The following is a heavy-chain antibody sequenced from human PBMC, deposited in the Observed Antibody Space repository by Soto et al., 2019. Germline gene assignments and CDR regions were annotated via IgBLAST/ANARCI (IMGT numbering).Heavy chain of an antibody. CDR2: INHSGST. CDR1: GGSFSGYY. J-gene: IGHJ4*02. Sequence: SETLSLTCAVYGGSFSGYYWSWIRQPPGKGLEWIGEINHSGSTNYNPSLKSRVTISVDTSKNQFSLKLSSVTAADTAVYYCARAPYDSSGYVDYGGQGTLVTVSS. CDR3: ARAPYDSSGYVDY. D-gene: IGHD3-22*01. V-gene: IGHV4-34*01.